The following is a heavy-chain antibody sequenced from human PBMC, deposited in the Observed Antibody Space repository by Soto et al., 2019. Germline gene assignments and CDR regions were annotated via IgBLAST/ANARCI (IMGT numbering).Heavy chain of an antibody. CDR3: ARATGAYYYDSSGSHGDY. J-gene: IGHJ4*02. Sequence: ASVKVSCKASGYTFTSYCISWVRQAPGQGLEWMGWISAYNGNTNYAQKLQGRVTLTTDTSTSTAYMELRSLRSDDTAVYYCARATGAYYYDSSGSHGDYWGQGTLVTVSS. CDR1: GYTFTSYC. D-gene: IGHD3-22*01. CDR2: ISAYNGNT. V-gene: IGHV1-18*04.